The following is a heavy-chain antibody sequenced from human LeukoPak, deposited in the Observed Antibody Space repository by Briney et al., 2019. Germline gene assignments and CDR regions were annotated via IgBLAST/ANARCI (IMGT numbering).Heavy chain of an antibody. CDR1: GFTFSSYG. CDR3: AKDGTPYYYGMDV. CDR2: ISYDGSNK. V-gene: IGHV3-30*18. Sequence: GGSLRLSCAASGFTFSSYGMHWVRQAPGEGLEWVAVISYDGSNKYYADSVKGRFTISRDNSKNTLYLQMNSLRAEDTAVYYCAKDGTPYYYGMDVWGQGTTVTVSS. D-gene: IGHD1-26*01. J-gene: IGHJ6*02.